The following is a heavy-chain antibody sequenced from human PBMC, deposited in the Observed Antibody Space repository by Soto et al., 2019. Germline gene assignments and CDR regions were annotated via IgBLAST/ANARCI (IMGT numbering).Heavy chain of an antibody. Sequence: SGPTLVNPTQTLTLTCTFSGFSLSTSGMCVSWIRQPPGKALEWLALIDWDDDKYYSTSLKTRLTISKDTSKNHVVLTMTNMDPVDTATYYCARMYYGSGSYYNGYYFDYWGQGTLVTVSS. CDR1: GFSLSTSGMC. J-gene: IGHJ4*02. CDR3: ARMYYGSGSYYNGYYFDY. D-gene: IGHD3-10*01. V-gene: IGHV2-70*01. CDR2: IDWDDDK.